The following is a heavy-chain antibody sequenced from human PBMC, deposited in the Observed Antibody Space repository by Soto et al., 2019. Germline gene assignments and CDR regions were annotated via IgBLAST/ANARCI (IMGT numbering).Heavy chain of an antibody. Sequence: GGSLRLSCSASGFTFSSYAMHWVRQAPGKGLEYVSAISSNGGSTYYADSVKGRFTISRDNSKNTLYLQMSSLRAEDTAVYYWVKRGGSYFDLWGRGTLVTVSS. J-gene: IGHJ2*01. D-gene: IGHD1-26*01. CDR1: GFTFSSYA. CDR3: VKRGGSYFDL. CDR2: ISSNGGST. V-gene: IGHV3-64D*06.